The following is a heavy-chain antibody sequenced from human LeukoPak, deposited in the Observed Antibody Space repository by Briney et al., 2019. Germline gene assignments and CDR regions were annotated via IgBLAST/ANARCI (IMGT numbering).Heavy chain of an antibody. J-gene: IGHJ4*02. CDR3: ASTINNDYGDYGRFDY. Sequence: SETLSLTCTVSGGSISSGDYYWSWIRQPPGKGLEWIGNIYYSGSTYYNPSLKSRVTLSVDTSKNQFSLKLSYVTAADTAVYYCASTINNDYGDYGRFDYWGQGTLVTVSS. D-gene: IGHD4-17*01. CDR1: GGSISSGDYY. CDR2: IYYSGST. V-gene: IGHV4-30-4*08.